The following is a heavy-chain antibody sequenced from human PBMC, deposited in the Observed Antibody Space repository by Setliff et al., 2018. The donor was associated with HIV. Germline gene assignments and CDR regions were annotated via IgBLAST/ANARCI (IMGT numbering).Heavy chain of an antibody. CDR1: TFTFDSFS. D-gene: IGHD6-19*01. Sequence: PGGSLRLSCATSTFTFDSFSMTWVRQAPGKGLEWVANINQDGSEKNYLDSVKGRFAISKDFAKRSVYLQMDNLRAEDTATYYCAKDLGTYSSGRALDSWGQGALVTVSS. CDR3: AKDLGTYSSGRALDS. CDR2: INQDGSEK. V-gene: IGHV3-7*03. J-gene: IGHJ4*02.